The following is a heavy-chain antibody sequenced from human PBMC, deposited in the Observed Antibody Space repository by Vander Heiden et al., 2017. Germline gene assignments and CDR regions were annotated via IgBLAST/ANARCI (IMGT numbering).Heavy chain of an antibody. J-gene: IGHJ4*02. CDR3: ARRGRLPFDY. CDR1: GGSFSGYY. D-gene: IGHD6-25*01. CDR2: INEGGST. V-gene: IGHV4-34*02. Sequence: QVQLPQWGAGLLQPSKTLSLTCAVSGGSFSGYYWTWIRQRPGKGLEWIGEINEGGSTNYNPSLKSRVTISGDTSKNQFSLRLTSVTAADTAVYYCARRGRLPFDYWGQGTLVTVSS.